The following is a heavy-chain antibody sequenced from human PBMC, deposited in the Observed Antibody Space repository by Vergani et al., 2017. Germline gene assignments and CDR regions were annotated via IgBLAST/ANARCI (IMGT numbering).Heavy chain of an antibody. J-gene: IGHJ4*02. CDR1: GYSFTNYC. V-gene: IGHV5-51*03. D-gene: IGHD6-6*01. Sequence: EVQLVQSGAEVKKPGESLKISCKGSGYSFTNYCIGCVRQMPGKGLEWMGIIYPGDSDTRYSPSFQGQVTISADKSINTAYLHWSSLKASDTAMYYCERPRSSSLGYYFDYWGQGTLVTVSS. CDR2: IYPGDSDT. CDR3: ERPRSSSLGYYFDY.